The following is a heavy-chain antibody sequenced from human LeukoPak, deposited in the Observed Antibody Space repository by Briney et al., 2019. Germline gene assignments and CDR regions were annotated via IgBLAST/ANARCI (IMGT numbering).Heavy chain of an antibody. CDR2: INSDGSST. Sequence: PGGSLRLSCAASGFTFSSYWMHWVRQAPGKGPVWVSRINSDGSSTSYADSVKGRFTISRDNAKNTLYLQMNSLRAEDTAVYYCAREFGPYSSGTSGYWGQGTLVTVSS. V-gene: IGHV3-74*01. J-gene: IGHJ4*02. CDR1: GFTFSSYW. CDR3: AREFGPYSSGTSGY. D-gene: IGHD6-19*01.